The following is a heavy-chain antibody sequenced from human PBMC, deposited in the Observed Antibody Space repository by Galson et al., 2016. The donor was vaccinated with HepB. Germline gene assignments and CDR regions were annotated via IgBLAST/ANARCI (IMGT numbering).Heavy chain of an antibody. CDR2: ISSSSSYT. Sequence: SLRLSCAASAFAFSDYYMSWIRQAPGKGLEWVSYISSSSSYTNYADSVKGRFTISRDNAKNSLCLQMNSLRAEDTAVYYCARDNTGSHGSGFDYWGQGTLVTVSS. D-gene: IGHD2-15*01. J-gene: IGHJ4*02. CDR3: ARDNTGSHGSGFDY. CDR1: AFAFSDYY. V-gene: IGHV3-11*06.